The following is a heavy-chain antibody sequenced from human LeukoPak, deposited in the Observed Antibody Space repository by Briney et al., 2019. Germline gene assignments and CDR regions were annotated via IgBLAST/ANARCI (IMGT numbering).Heavy chain of an antibody. CDR2: ITSNSGAI. V-gene: IGHV3-48*01. Sequence: PGGSLRLSCEASGFSFSTYSMNWVRQAPGKGLEWVSYITSNSGAIYYADSVKGRFTMSRDNAKNSLYLQMSSLRAEDTAVYYCARDHAYRTDYWGQGTLVTVSS. D-gene: IGHD2-2*01. CDR3: ARDHAYRTDY. CDR1: GFSFSTYS. J-gene: IGHJ4*02.